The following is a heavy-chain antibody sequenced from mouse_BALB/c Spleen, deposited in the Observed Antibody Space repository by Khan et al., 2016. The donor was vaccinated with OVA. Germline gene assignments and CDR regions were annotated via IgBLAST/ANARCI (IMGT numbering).Heavy chain of an antibody. J-gene: IGHJ3*01. V-gene: IGHV1-77*01. CDR2: ISPGSGDT. CDR3: ARRNYFGYTVAY. Sequence: QVRLQQSGAELARPGASVKLSCKASGYTFTDYYINWVKQRTGQGLEWIGEISPGSGDTYYNEKFKGKAKLTADKSSSTVYLQLSRLTAEASAVYFGARRNYFGYTVAYWGQGTLVTVSA. CDR1: GYTFTDYY. D-gene: IGHD1-2*01.